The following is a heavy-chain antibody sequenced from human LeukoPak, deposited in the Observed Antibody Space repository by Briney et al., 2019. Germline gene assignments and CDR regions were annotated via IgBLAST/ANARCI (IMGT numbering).Heavy chain of an antibody. CDR1: GFTFSSYA. CDR2: ISGSGGST. CDR3: AKVPPPYYDFWSGYYTSDY. J-gene: IGHJ4*02. D-gene: IGHD3-3*01. V-gene: IGHV3-23*01. Sequence: GGSLRLSCAASGFTFSSYAMSWVRQAPGKGLEWVSAISGSGGSTYYADSVKGRFTISRDNSKNTLYLQMNSLRAEDTAVYYCAKVPPPYYDFWSGYYTSDYWGQGTLVTAS.